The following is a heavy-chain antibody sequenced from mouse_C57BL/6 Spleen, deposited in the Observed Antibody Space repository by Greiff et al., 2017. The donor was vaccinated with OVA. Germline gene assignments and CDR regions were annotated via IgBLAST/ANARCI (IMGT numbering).Heavy chain of an antibody. CDR3: ARVWDRGYFDV. V-gene: IGHV5-16*01. CDR2: INYDGSST. D-gene: IGHD1-1*02. J-gene: IGHJ1*03. Sequence: EVNLVESEGGLVQPGSSMKLSCTASGFTFSDYYMAWVRQVPEKGLEWVANINYDGSSTYYLDSLKSRFIISRDNAKNILYLQMSSLKSEDTATYYCARVWDRGYFDVWGTGTTVTVSS. CDR1: GFTFSDYY.